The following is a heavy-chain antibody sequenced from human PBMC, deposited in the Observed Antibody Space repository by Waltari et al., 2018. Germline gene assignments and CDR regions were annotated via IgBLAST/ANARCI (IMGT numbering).Heavy chain of an antibody. CDR3: AKGGYSSSHAFDI. J-gene: IGHJ3*02. CDR1: GFTFSSSA. V-gene: IGHV3-23*01. Sequence: EVQLLESGGGLVQPGGSLRLSCAASGFTFSSSAMSWVRQAPGKGLEWVSAISGSGGSTYYADSVKGRFTISRDNSKNTLYLQMNSLRAEDTAVYYCAKGGYSSSHAFDIWGQGTMVTVSS. CDR2: ISGSGGST. D-gene: IGHD6-6*01.